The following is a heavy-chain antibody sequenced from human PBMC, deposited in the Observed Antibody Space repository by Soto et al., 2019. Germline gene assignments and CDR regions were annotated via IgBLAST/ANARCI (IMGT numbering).Heavy chain of an antibody. D-gene: IGHD1-1*01. CDR2: IYYSGST. J-gene: IGHJ5*02. CDR3: ARVELELERPLNWFDP. CDR1: GGSISSYY. V-gene: IGHV4-59*01. Sequence: SETLSLTCTVSGGSISSYYWSWIRQPPGKGLEWIGYIYYSGSTNYNPSLKSRVPISVDTSNNQFSLKLSSVTAADTALFYWARVELELERPLNWFDPWGQGTLVTVSS.